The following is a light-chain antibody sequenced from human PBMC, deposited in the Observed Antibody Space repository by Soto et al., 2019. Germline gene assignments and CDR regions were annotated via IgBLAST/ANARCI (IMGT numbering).Light chain of an antibody. CDR2: AAS. CDR1: QTIMTY. Sequence: DIQMSQCPSSLSASVAEEVTITCWASQTIMTYLNWYQLKPGKPPRLLIYAASSLQSGVPSRFSGSGSGTEFTLTISSLQPEDVATYYCQKYNSAPQTFGQGTKVDIK. J-gene: IGKJ1*01. CDR3: QKYNSAPQT. V-gene: IGKV1-39*01.